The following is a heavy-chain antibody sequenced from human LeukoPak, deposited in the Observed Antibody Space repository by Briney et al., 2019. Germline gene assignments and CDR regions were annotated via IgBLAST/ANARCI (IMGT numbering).Heavy chain of an antibody. D-gene: IGHD3-22*01. CDR3: ARDPSMIVLRDPYMDV. J-gene: IGHJ6*03. V-gene: IGHV1-18*01. CDR1: GYTFTSYG. CDR2: ISAYNGNT. Sequence: ASVKVSCKASGYTFTSYGISWVRQAPGQGLEWMGWISAYNGNTNYAQKLQGRVTMTTDTSTSTAYLELRSLRSDDTAVYYCARDPSMIVLRDPYMDVWGKGTTVTVSS.